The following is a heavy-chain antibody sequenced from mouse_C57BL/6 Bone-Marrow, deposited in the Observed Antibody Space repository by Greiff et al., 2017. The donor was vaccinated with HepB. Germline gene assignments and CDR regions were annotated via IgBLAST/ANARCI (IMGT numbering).Heavy chain of an antibody. J-gene: IGHJ2*01. Sequence: EVNLVESGGGLVKPGGSLKLSCAASGFTFSSYAMSWVRQTPEKRLEWVATISDGGSYTYYPDNVKGRFTISRDNAKNNLYLQMSHLKSEDTAMYYCARDYYGGDYWGQGTTLTVSS. CDR3: ARDYYGGDY. CDR1: GFTFSSYA. CDR2: ISDGGSYT. D-gene: IGHD1-1*01. V-gene: IGHV5-4*01.